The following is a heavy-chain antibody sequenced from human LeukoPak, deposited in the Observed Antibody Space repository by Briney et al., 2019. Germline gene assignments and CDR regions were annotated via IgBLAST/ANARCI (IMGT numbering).Heavy chain of an antibody. CDR2: IYYSGST. CDR1: GGSISSYY. V-gene: IGHV4-59*08. D-gene: IGHD3-22*01. Sequence: SETLSLTCTVSGGSISSYYWSWIRQPPGKGLEWIGYIYYSGSTNYNPSLKSRVTILVDTSKNQFSLRLSSVSAADTAVYYCARRLPGYYYYMDVWGQGTTVTVSS. J-gene: IGHJ6*02. CDR3: ARRLPGYYYYMDV.